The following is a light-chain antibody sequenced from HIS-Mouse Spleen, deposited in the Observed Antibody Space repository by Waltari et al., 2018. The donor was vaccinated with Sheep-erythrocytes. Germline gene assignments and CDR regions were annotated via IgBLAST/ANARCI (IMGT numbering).Light chain of an antibody. J-gene: IGLJ1*01. CDR1: SIAVGVYNY. CDR2: DVS. CDR3: CSYAGSYNHV. V-gene: IGLV2-11*01. Sequence: QSALTQPRSVSGPPGQSVTISCTGTSIAVGVYNYVSWYQQHPGKAPKLMIYDVSKRPSGVPDRFSGSKSGNTASLTISGLQAEDEADYYCCSYAGSYNHVFATGTKVTVL.